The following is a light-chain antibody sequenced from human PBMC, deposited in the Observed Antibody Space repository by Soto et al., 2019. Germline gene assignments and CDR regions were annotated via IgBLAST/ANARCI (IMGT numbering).Light chain of an antibody. J-gene: IGKJ1*01. CDR3: QHYGNSPQT. Sequence: EIVLTQSPGTMSLSPGERATLSCRASQSVSSSYLAWYQQKPGQAPRLLIHGASTRATGIPGRFSGSGSGTDFTLTISRLEPEYFAVYYCQHYGNSPQTFGQGNKVDIK. CDR1: QSVSSSY. CDR2: GAS. V-gene: IGKV3-20*01.